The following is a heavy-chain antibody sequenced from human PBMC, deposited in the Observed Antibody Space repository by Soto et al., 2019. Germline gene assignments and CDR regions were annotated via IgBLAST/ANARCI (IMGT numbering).Heavy chain of an antibody. J-gene: IGHJ6*02. CDR2: IGTAGDP. CDR3: ARGTYYYGSGTGPSYYYYYGMDV. Sequence: GGSVRLSCAASGFTFSSYDMHWVRQATGKGLEWVSAIGTAGDPYYPGSVKGRFTISRENAKNSLYLQMNSLRAGDTAVYYCARGTYYYGSGTGPSYYYYYGMDVWGQGTTVTVSS. V-gene: IGHV3-13*05. D-gene: IGHD3-10*01. CDR1: GFTFSSYD.